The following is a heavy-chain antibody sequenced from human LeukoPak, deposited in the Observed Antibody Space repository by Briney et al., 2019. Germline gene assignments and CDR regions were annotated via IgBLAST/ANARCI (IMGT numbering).Heavy chain of an antibody. V-gene: IGHV1-18*01. CDR3: ARDVDSRSWFAN. J-gene: IGHJ5*02. CDR2: ISAYNGKT. CDR1: GYTFTSYG. Sequence: ASVKVSCKTSGYTFTSYGISWVRQAPGQGREWMGWISAYNGKTNFAQKFQGRVTMTTDTSTSTAYMVLRSLRSDDTAVYYCARDVDSRSWFANWGQGTLVTVTS. D-gene: IGHD6-13*01.